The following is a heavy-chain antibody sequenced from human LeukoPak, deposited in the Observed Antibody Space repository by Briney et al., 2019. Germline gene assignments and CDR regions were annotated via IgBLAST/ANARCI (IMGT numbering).Heavy chain of an antibody. J-gene: IGHJ4*02. CDR3: VKSGSYYNEPYYFDY. V-gene: IGHV3-64D*06. Sequence: PGGSLRLSCSASGFTFSRYAMHWVRQAPGKGLEYVSAISSNGGSTYYADSVKGRFTISRDNSKNTLYLQMSSLRAEDTAVYYCVKSGSYYNEPYYFDYWGQETLVTVSS. CDR2: ISSNGGST. D-gene: IGHD3-10*01. CDR1: GFTFSRYA.